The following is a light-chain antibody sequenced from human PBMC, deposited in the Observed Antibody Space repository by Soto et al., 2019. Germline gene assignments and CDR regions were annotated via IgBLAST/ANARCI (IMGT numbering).Light chain of an antibody. CDR2: EGS. V-gene: IGLV2-23*01. CDR1: SSDVGSYKS. CDR3: CSYAGTRIPT. J-gene: IGLJ3*02. Sequence: QSALTQPASVSGSLGQSITISCTGTSSDVGSYKSVSWYQNHPGKAPKLMIYEGSKRPSGVSNRFSGSNSGNMASLTISVLQAEDDADYYCCSYAGTRIPTFGGGTKLTVL.